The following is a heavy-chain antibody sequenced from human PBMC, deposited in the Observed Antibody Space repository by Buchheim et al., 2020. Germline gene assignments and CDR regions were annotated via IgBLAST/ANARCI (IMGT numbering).Heavy chain of an antibody. CDR2: FYYSGST. Sequence: QVQLQESGPGLVRPSETLSLTCTVSGGSVKSFYWCWIRQPPGKGLEWMGYFYYSGSTNYNPSLKRRISISVDTSKNQISLNLTSVTAADTAVYYCARQTRSQGWNYWGQGAL. D-gene: IGHD2-15*01. CDR1: GGSVKSFY. CDR3: ARQTRSQGWNY. V-gene: IGHV4-59*08. J-gene: IGHJ4*02.